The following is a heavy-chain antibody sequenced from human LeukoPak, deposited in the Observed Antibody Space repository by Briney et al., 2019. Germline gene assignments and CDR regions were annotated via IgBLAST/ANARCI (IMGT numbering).Heavy chain of an antibody. CDR1: GDSVSSNSAA. V-gene: IGHV6-1*01. D-gene: IGHD3-22*01. Sequence: SQTLSLTCAISGDSVSSNSAAWNWISQSPSRGLEWLGRKYYRSKCYNDYAVSVKSRITINPDTSKNQFSLQLNSVTPDDTAVYYCARALSLTYYYDSSGYYYGMDVWGQGTTVTVSS. J-gene: IGHJ6*02. CDR2: KYYRSKCYN. CDR3: ARALSLTYYYDSSGYYYGMDV.